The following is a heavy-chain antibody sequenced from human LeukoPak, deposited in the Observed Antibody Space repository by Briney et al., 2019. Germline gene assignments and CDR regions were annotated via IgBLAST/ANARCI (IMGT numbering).Heavy chain of an antibody. J-gene: IGHJ4*02. CDR1: GFTVSSNY. Sequence: PGGSLRLSCAASGFTVSSNYMSWVRQAPGKGLEWVSVIYSGGSTYYADSVKGRFTISRDNSKNTLFLQMNSLRAEDTAVYYCARSAAGARYFDFWGQGTLVTVSS. V-gene: IGHV3-53*01. CDR2: IYSGGST. CDR3: ARSAAGARYFDF. D-gene: IGHD6-13*01.